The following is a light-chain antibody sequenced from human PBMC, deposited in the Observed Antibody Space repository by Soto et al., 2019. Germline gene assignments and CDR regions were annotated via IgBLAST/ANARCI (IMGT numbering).Light chain of an antibody. CDR3: QQRSNWLT. J-gene: IGKJ4*01. V-gene: IGKV3-11*01. Sequence: EIVLTQSPATLSLSPGERATFSSWASQSLSSYLPWYQQKPGQAPRLLLYDASNRATGLPARFSGSGSGTDFPLTISRLEPEDFAVYYCQQRSNWLTFGGGTKVDIK. CDR1: QSLSSY. CDR2: DAS.